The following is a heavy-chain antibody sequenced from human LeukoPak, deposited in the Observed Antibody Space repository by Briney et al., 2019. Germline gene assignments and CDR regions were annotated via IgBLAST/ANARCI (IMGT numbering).Heavy chain of an antibody. V-gene: IGHV3-23*01. CDR1: GFTFSSYA. CDR3: AKEGNDYGDYVFDS. D-gene: IGHD4-17*01. CDR2: ISASGGGT. J-gene: IGHJ5*01. Sequence: TGGSLGLSCAASGFTFSSYAMSWVRQAPGKGLEWVSDISASGGGTYYADSVKGRFTISRDNSKNTLYLRMNSLRAEDTALYYCAKEGNDYGDYVFDSWGQGTLVTVSS.